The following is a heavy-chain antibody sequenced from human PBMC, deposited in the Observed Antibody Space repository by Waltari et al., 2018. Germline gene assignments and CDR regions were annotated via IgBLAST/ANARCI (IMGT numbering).Heavy chain of an antibody. CDR1: GYSFTSSW. D-gene: IGHD3-10*01. Sequence: EVQLVQSGAEVKKPGESLKISCKGSGYSFTSSWIGWVRQLPGKGLEWMGIIYPGDSDTRYSPSFQGQVTISADKSISTAYLQWSSLKASDTAMYYCARTHYYYGSGSYFWNEYFQHWGQGTLVTVSS. V-gene: IGHV5-51*01. CDR3: ARTHYYYGSGSYFWNEYFQH. J-gene: IGHJ1*01. CDR2: IYPGDSDT.